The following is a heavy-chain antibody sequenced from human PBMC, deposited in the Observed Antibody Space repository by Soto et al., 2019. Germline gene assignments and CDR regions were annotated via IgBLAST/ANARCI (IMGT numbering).Heavy chain of an antibody. J-gene: IGHJ6*02. D-gene: IGHD1-26*01. CDR1: GGTFSNYA. V-gene: IGHV1-69*01. CDR2: IIPMIGTA. Sequence: QVQLVQSASEVKKPGSSAKVSCKASGGTFSNYAFSWVRQAPGQGLEWMGGIIPMIGTANYAEKLQGRVTITADESTSTVYMELSRLRSEDTALYYCARVRSGTYFRVYYNGMDVCGQGTAVTVSS. CDR3: ARVRSGTYFRVYYNGMDV.